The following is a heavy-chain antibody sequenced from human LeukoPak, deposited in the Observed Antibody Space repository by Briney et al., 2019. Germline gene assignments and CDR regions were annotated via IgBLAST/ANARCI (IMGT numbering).Heavy chain of an antibody. J-gene: IGHJ4*02. D-gene: IGHD6-19*01. CDR3: ARVSSSGWYSGY. V-gene: IGHV1-18*01. CDR1: GYTFTSYG. CDR2: ISAYNGNT. Sequence: VASVKVSCKASGYTFTSYGISWVRRAPGQGLEWMGWISAYNGNTNYAQKLQGRVTMTTDTSTSTAYMELRSLRSDDTAVYYCARVSSSGWYSGYWGQGTLVTVSS.